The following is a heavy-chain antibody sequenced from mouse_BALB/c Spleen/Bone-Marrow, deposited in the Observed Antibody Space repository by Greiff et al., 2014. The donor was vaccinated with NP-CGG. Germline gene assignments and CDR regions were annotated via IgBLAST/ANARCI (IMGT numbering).Heavy chain of an antibody. Sequence: EVKLVESGPGLVKPSQSLSLTCTVTGYSITSDYAWNWIRQFPGNKLEWMGYIRYSGSTSYNPSLKSRISLTRDTSKNQFFLQLNSVTTEDTATYYCARNAYYYGNREFPYWGQGTLVTVSA. CDR1: GYSITSDYA. CDR2: IRYSGST. CDR3: ARNAYYYGNREFPY. J-gene: IGHJ3*01. D-gene: IGHD1-1*01. V-gene: IGHV3-2*02.